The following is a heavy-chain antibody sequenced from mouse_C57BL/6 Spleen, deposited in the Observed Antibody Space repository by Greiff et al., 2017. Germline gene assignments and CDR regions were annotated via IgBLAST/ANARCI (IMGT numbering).Heavy chain of an antibody. CDR2: IHPNSGST. D-gene: IGHD2-1*01. V-gene: IGHV1-64*01. J-gene: IGHJ4*01. CDR1: GYTFTSYW. CDR3: AREDGTTGGYYAMDY. Sequence: QVQLQQPGAELVKPGASVKLSCKASGYTFTSYWMHWVKQRPGQGLEWIGMIHPNSGSTNYNEKFKSKATLTVDKSSRTAYMQLSSLTSEDSAVYYCAREDGTTGGYYAMDYWGQGTSVTVSS.